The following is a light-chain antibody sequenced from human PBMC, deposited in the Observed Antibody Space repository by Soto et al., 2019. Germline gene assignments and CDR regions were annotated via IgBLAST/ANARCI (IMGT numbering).Light chain of an antibody. CDR1: NSDVGGFSY. Sequence: QSVLTQPASVSGSPGQSITMSCTGTNSDVGGFSYVSWYQQHPGKAPKLMIYEVSNRPSGVSSRFSGSKSGNTASLTISGLQAEDEADYYCSSYTSSSTPYVFGTGTKLTVL. V-gene: IGLV2-14*01. CDR2: EVS. J-gene: IGLJ1*01. CDR3: SSYTSSSTPYV.